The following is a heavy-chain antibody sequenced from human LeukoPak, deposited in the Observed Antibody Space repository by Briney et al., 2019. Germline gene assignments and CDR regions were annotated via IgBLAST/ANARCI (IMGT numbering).Heavy chain of an antibody. CDR3: AKAKDRIAVAGTIDY. V-gene: IGHV3-30*02. CDR2: IRYDGSNK. J-gene: IGHJ4*02. D-gene: IGHD6-19*01. Sequence: RPGGSLRLSCAASGFTFSSYGMHWVRQAPGKGLEWVAFIRYDGSNKYYADSVKGRFTISRDNSKNTLYLQMNSLRAEDTAVYYCAKAKDRIAVAGTIDYWGQGTLVTVSS. CDR1: GFTFSSYG.